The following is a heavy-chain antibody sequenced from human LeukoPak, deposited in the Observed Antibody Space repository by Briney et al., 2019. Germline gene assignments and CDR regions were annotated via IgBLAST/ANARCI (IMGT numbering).Heavy chain of an antibody. CDR3: ARLTGYCSGGSCYSGAGVDGHDAFDI. CDR2: IYYSGST. CDR1: GGSISDFQ. D-gene: IGHD2-15*01. V-gene: IGHV4-59*01. Sequence: SETLSLTCSVSGGSISDFQWSWLRQPPGKGLEWIGYIYYSGSTNYNPSLKSRVTISVDTSKNQFSLKLSSVTAADTAMYYCARLTGYCSGGSCYSGAGVDGHDAFDIWGQGTMVTVSS. J-gene: IGHJ3*02.